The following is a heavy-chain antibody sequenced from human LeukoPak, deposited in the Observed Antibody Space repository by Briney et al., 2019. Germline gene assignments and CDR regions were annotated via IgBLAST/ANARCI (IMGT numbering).Heavy chain of an antibody. CDR3: ARQSFSSGWYEFSY. CDR2: IYYSGST. Sequence: SETLSLTCTVSGGSISSYYWSWIRQPPGKGLEWIGYIYYSGSTNYNPSLKSRVTISVDTSKNQFSLKLSSVTAADTAVYYCARQSFSSGWYEFSYWGQGTLVTVSS. J-gene: IGHJ4*02. V-gene: IGHV4-59*01. CDR1: GGSISSYY. D-gene: IGHD6-19*01.